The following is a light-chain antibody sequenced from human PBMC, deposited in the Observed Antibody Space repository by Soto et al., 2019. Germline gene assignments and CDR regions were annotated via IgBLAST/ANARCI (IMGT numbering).Light chain of an antibody. Sequence: DIEMTQSASTLSVSLGDRVTITWRASQSISSWLAWYRQKPGKAPKLLIYDASSLESGVPSRFSGSGYGTEFNLTISSLQTDDFATYYCQHYDSYPWTFGQGTKVDIK. CDR1: QSISSW. J-gene: IGKJ1*01. CDR3: QHYDSYPWT. V-gene: IGKV1-5*01. CDR2: DAS.